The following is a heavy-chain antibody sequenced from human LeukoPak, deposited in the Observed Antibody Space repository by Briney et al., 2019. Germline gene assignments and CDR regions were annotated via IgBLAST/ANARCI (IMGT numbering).Heavy chain of an antibody. CDR1: GFTFSVAA. J-gene: IGHJ4*02. CDR3: ARGGARQQLVENYFDY. Sequence: PGGSLRLSCAASGFTFSVAAMTWVRQAPGKGLEWVSLIGASGESTYYADSVKGRFTVSRDNSKNTLYLQMNSLRAEDTAVYYCARGGARQQLVENYFDYWGQGTLVTVSS. V-gene: IGHV3-23*01. CDR2: IGASGEST. D-gene: IGHD6-13*01.